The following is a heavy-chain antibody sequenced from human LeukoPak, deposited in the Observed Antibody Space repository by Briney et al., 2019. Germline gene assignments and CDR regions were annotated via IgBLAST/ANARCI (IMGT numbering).Heavy chain of an antibody. CDR1: GGSISGYY. Sequence: SETLSLTCTVSGGSISGYYWSWIRQPPGKGLEWIGEINHSGSTNYNPSLKSRVTISVDTSKNQFSLKLSSVTAADTAVYYCARGGGSPRAYYYYYYMDVWGKGTTVTISS. CDR3: ARGGGSPRAYYYYYYMDV. J-gene: IGHJ6*03. D-gene: IGHD2-15*01. V-gene: IGHV4-34*01. CDR2: INHSGST.